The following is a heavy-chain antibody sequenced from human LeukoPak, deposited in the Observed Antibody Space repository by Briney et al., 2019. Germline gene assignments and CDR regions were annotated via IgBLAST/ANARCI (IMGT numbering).Heavy chain of an antibody. Sequence: PSVTLSLTCAVYGVSFSGYYWSWLPQHPGKGVEWIVEINNSGRTNYNPSLKSRVTISVNTSKKNSSLKLSSVTAADTAVYYCARGTYYYDSSGYYSNWFDPWGQGTLVTVSS. V-gene: IGHV4-34*01. CDR3: ARGTYYYDSSGYYSNWFDP. D-gene: IGHD3-22*01. CDR2: INNSGRT. CDR1: GVSFSGYY. J-gene: IGHJ5*02.